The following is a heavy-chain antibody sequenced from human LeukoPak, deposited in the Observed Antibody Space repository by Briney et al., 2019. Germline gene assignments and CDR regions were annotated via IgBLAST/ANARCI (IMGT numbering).Heavy chain of an antibody. D-gene: IGHD6-13*01. V-gene: IGHV3-33*01. J-gene: IGHJ4*02. CDR3: ARGEQQLVLPFDY. CDR2: IWYDGGNK. Sequence: GGSLRLSCAASGFTFSSYGMHWVRQAPGKGLEWVAVIWYDGGNKYYADSVKGRFTISRDNSKNTLYLQMNSLRAEDTAVYYCARGEQQLVLPFDYWGQGTLVTVSS. CDR1: GFTFSSYG.